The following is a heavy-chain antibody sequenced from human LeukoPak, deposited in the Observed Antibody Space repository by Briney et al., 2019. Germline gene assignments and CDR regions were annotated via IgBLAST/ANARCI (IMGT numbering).Heavy chain of an antibody. CDR2: IYTSGST. CDR1: GGSISSYY. CDR3: ARHWATSGPPGYWFDS. D-gene: IGHD6-19*01. V-gene: IGHV4-4*07. Sequence: KPSETLSLTCTVSGGSISSYYWSWIRQPAGKGLEWIGRIYTSGSTNYNPSLKSRVTISIDTSKNQVSLKLSSVTAADTAVYYCARHWATSGPPGYWFDSWGQGTLVTVSS. J-gene: IGHJ5*01.